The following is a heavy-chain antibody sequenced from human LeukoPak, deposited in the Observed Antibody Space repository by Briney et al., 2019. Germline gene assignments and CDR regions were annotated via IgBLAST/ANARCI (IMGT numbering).Heavy chain of an antibody. J-gene: IGHJ4*02. CDR1: GFSFSTYW. CDR2: ISSDGSIT. D-gene: IGHD3-10*01. Sequence: GGSLRLSCAASGFSFSTYWMHWVRQAPGKGLVWVSRISSDGSITSYADSVKGRFTISRDNAKNTLYLQMNSLRAEDTAVYYCARHLNYYLDYWGQGTLATVSS. CDR3: ARHLNYYLDY. V-gene: IGHV3-74*01.